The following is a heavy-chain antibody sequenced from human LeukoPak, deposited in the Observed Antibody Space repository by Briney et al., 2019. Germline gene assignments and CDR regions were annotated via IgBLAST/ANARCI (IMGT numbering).Heavy chain of an antibody. CDR3: ARGGYYDSSGYSADFDY. D-gene: IGHD3-22*01. Sequence: SETLSPTCAVYGGSFSGYYWSWIRQPPGKGLEWIGEINHSGSTNYNPSLKSRVTISVDTSKNQFSLRLSSVTAADTAVYYCARGGYYDSSGYSADFDYWGQGTLVTVSS. V-gene: IGHV4-34*01. CDR1: GGSFSGYY. CDR2: INHSGST. J-gene: IGHJ4*02.